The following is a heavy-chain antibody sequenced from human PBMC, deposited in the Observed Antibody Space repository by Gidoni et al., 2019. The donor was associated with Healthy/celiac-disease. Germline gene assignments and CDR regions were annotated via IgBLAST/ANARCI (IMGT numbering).Heavy chain of an antibody. J-gene: IGHJ6*02. CDR3: ARHPYCSSTSCLDYYGMDV. Sequence: EVQLVQSGAEVKKPGESLRISCKGSGYSFTSYWISWVRQMPGKGLAWMGRIDPSDSYTNYSPSFQGHVTISADKSISTAYLQWSSLKASDTAMYYCARHPYCSSTSCLDYYGMDVWGQGTTVTVSS. CDR2: IDPSDSYT. D-gene: IGHD2-2*01. CDR1: GYSFTSYW. V-gene: IGHV5-10-1*03.